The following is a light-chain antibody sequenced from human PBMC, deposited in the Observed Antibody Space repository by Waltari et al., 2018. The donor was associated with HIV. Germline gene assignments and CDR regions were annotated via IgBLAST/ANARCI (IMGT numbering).Light chain of an antibody. V-gene: IGLV3-9*01. Sequence: SFDLTQPVSLLVTLGRTARMTCGGDNLGSKNVHWYHQRPGQAPILVIYRDTNRPSGIPERISAANSDNTATLTITRVQAGDEGHYYCQVWDRSTVVFGGGTELTVL. CDR3: QVWDRSTVV. CDR2: RDT. CDR1: NLGSKN. J-gene: IGLJ2*01.